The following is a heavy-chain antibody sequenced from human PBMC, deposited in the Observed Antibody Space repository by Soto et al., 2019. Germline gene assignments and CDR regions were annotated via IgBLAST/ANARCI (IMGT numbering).Heavy chain of an antibody. V-gene: IGHV4-59*01. CDR3: ARDLRDGFPPNYYFDY. Sequence: SETLSLTCTVSGGSISSYYWSWIRQPPGKGLEWIGYIYYSGSTNYNPSLKSRVTISVDTSKNQFSLKLSSVTAADTAVYYCARDLRDGFPPNYYFDYWGQGTLVTVS. CDR2: IYYSGST. D-gene: IGHD5-12*01. J-gene: IGHJ4*02. CDR1: GGSISSYY.